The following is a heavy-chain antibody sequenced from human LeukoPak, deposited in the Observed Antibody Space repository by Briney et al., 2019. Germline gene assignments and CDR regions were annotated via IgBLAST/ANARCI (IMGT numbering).Heavy chain of an antibody. J-gene: IGHJ4*02. Sequence: GGSLRLSCAAFGFSFDDYGMHWVRQATGKGLEWVSGISWNSGTKGYADSVKGRFTISRDNAKNSLYLQMNSLRAEDTAFYYCARGGGYRYGYDNFAYWGQGTLVTVSS. V-gene: IGHV3-9*01. D-gene: IGHD5-18*01. CDR2: ISWNSGTK. CDR3: ARGGGYRYGYDNFAY. CDR1: GFSFDDYG.